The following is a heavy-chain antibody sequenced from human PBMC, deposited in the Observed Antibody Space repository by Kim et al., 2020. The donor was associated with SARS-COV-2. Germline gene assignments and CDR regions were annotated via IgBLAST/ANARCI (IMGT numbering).Heavy chain of an antibody. CDR1: GFTFSSYG. V-gene: IGHV3-30*18. J-gene: IGHJ4*02. CDR2: ISYDGSNK. Sequence: GGSLRLSCAASGFTFSSYGMHWVRQAPGKGLEWVAVISYDGSNKYYEDSVKGRFTISRDNSKNTLYLQMNSLRAEDTAVYYCAKDEEGYGGTPYFDYWGQGTLVTVSS. CDR3: AKDEEGYGGTPYFDY. D-gene: IGHD2-15*01.